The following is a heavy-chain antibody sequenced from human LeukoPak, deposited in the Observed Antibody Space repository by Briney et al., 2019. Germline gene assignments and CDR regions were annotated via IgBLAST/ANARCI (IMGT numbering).Heavy chain of an antibody. J-gene: IGHJ5*02. CDR3: AKMLTMIVVVITSSWFDP. CDR2: ISGSGGST. D-gene: IGHD3-22*01. CDR1: GFTFSSYA. Sequence: GGSLRLSCAASGFTFSSYAMSWVRQAPGKGLEWVSAISGSGGSTYYADSVKGRFTISRDNSKNTLYLQMNSLRPEDTAVYYCAKMLTMIVVVITSSWFDPWGQGTLVTVSS. V-gene: IGHV3-23*01.